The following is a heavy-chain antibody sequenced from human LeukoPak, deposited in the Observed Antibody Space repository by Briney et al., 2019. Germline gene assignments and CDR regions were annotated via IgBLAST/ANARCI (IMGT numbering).Heavy chain of an antibody. V-gene: IGHV3-53*01. CDR3: ARGPNYYDSNGGLDP. CDR1: GFTVSSNY. D-gene: IGHD3-22*01. CDR2: IYSGGST. J-gene: IGHJ5*02. Sequence: GGSLRLSCAASGFTVSSNYMSWVRQAPGEGLEWGSVIYSGGSTYYADSVKRPFTISRDNSKNTLYLQMNSLRAEDTAVYYCARGPNYYDSNGGLDPWGQGTLVTVSS.